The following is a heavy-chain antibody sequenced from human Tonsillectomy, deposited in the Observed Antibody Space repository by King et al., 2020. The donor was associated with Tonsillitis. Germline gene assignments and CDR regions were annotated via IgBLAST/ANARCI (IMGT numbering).Heavy chain of an antibody. CDR2: LSYDGRYK. CDR1: GFTFSNYA. Sequence: QLVQSGGGVVQPGRSLRLSCAASGFTFSNYAMHWVRQAPGKGLEWVAVLSYDGRYKYYADSVKGRFTISRDNSKNTLYLQMNSLRAEDTAVYYCARDLRRPTYLWGGVDASLDNWGQGTLVSVSS. J-gene: IGHJ4*02. CDR3: ARDLRRPTYLWGGVDASLDN. D-gene: IGHD2-8*02. V-gene: IGHV3-30*04.